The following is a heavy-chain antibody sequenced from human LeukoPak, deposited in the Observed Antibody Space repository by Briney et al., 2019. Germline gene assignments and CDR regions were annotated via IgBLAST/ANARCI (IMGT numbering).Heavy chain of an antibody. J-gene: IGHJ5*02. V-gene: IGHV3-23*01. CDR3: ASVPTYDWPNWFDP. D-gene: IGHD5-12*01. CDR2: ISGSGGST. CDR1: GFTFSSYA. Sequence: GGSLRLSCAASGFTFSSYAMSWVRQAPGKGLEWVSAISGSGGSTYYADSVKGRFTISRDNSKNTLYLQMNSLRAEDTAVYYYASVPTYDWPNWFDPWGQGTLVTVSS.